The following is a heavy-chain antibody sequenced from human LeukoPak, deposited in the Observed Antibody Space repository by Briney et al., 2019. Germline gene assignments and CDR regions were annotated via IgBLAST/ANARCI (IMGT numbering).Heavy chain of an antibody. CDR3: ARDFPSRPFGESPDAFDI. D-gene: IGHD3-10*01. J-gene: IGHJ3*02. Sequence: ASVKVSCKAFGGTFISYAISWVRQAPGQGLEWMGGIIPIFGTANYAQKFQGRVTITTDESTSTAYMELSSLRSEDTAVYYCARDFPSRPFGESPDAFDIWGQGTMVTVSS. CDR2: IIPIFGTA. V-gene: IGHV1-69*05. CDR1: GGTFISYA.